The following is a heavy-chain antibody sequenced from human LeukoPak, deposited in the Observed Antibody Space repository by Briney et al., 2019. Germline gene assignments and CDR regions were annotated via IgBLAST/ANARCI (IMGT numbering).Heavy chain of an antibody. CDR2: IYYSGST. Sequence: SETLSLTCAVYGGSFSSYYWSWIRQPPGKGLEWIGYIYYSGSTNYNPSLKSRVTISVDTSKNQFSLKLISVTAADTAVYYCARGFSYDIFWPQRPNWFDPWGQGTLVTVSS. CDR3: ARGFSYDIFWPQRPNWFDP. V-gene: IGHV4-59*01. CDR1: GGSFSSYY. D-gene: IGHD3-9*01. J-gene: IGHJ5*02.